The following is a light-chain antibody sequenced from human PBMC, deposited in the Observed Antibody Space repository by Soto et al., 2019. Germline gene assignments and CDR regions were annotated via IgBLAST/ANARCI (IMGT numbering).Light chain of an antibody. CDR1: QYISTW. CDR3: QQYNSYST. Sequence: DIQMTQSPSTLCASVGDRVTITCRASQYISTWLAWYQQKPGKAPKLLISKASSLESGVPSRFSGSGSGTEFTLTISSLQPDDFATYYCQQYNSYSTFGQGTKVEVK. V-gene: IGKV1-5*03. CDR2: KAS. J-gene: IGKJ1*01.